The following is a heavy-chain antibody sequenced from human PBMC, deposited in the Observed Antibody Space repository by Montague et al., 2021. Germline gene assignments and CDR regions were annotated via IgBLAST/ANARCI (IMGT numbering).Heavy chain of an antibody. CDR3: SIEGYYCSGRTFRYFDY. V-gene: IGHV3-21*01. Sequence: SLRLSCAASGFTFSSYSMNWVRQAPGKGLEWVSSINDCGDIYYSEAVKSRFTISRDNVKNSLYLQMDSLGAEDTAVYYCSIEGYYCSGRTFRYFDYWGLGTQVTVSS. D-gene: IGHD2-15*01. J-gene: IGHJ4*02. CDR1: GFTFSSYS. CDR2: INDCGDI.